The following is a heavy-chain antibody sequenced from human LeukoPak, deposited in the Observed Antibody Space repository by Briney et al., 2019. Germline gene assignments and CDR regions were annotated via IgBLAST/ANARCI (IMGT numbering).Heavy chain of an antibody. V-gene: IGHV3-23*01. Sequence: PGGSLRLSCAASGFTFSSYAVSWVRQAPGEGLEWVSAISGSGGSTYYADSVKGRFTISRDNSKNTLYLQMNSLRAEDTAVYYCAKGFRRQLVGYHPITWGQGTLVTVSS. CDR3: AKGFRRQLVGYHPIT. J-gene: IGHJ4*02. CDR1: GFTFSSYA. CDR2: ISGSGGST. D-gene: IGHD6-13*01.